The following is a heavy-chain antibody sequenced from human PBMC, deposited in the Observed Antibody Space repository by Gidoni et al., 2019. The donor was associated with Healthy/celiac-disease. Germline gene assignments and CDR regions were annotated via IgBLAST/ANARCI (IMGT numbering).Heavy chain of an antibody. V-gene: IGHV5-10-1*03. J-gene: IGHJ6*02. CDR1: GYSFTSYW. Sequence: EVQLVQSGAEVKKPGESLRISCKGSGYSFTSYWISWVRQMPGKGLEWMGRIDPSDSYTNYSPSFQGHVTISADKSISTAYLQWSSLKASDTAMYYCARHGSRWVVPAAIPLGADEQQYYYYGMDVWGQGTTVTVSS. CDR2: IDPSDSYT. D-gene: IGHD2-2*01. CDR3: ARHGSRWVVPAAIPLGADEQQYYYYGMDV.